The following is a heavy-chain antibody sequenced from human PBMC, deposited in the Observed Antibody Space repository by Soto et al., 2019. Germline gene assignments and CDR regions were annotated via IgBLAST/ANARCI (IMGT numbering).Heavy chain of an antibody. CDR1: GGSLSGSY. D-gene: IGHD2-15*01. CDR2: IHHSGST. CDR3: ASPGYCSDSSCYPDY. J-gene: IGHJ4*02. V-gene: IGHV4-34*01. Sequence: SETLSLTCAVYGGSLSGSYWSWIRQPPGTGLEWIGEIHHSGSTYHNPSLKSRVTLSVDTSKNQFSLKLNSVTAADTAVYYCASPGYCSDSSCYPDYWGQGTLVTVSS.